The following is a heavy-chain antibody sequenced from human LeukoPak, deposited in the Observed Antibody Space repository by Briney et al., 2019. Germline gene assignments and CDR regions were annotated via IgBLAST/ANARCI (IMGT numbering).Heavy chain of an antibody. CDR3: ARGRIVLMVYAAYFDY. D-gene: IGHD2-8*01. CDR1: GGSFSGYY. CDR2: INHSGST. J-gene: IGHJ4*02. Sequence: SETLSLTCAVYGGSFSGYYWSWIRQPPGQGLEWIGEINHSGSTNYNPSLKSRVTISVDTSKNRFSLKLSSVTAADTAVYYCARGRIVLMVYAAYFDYWGQGTLVTVSS. V-gene: IGHV4-34*01.